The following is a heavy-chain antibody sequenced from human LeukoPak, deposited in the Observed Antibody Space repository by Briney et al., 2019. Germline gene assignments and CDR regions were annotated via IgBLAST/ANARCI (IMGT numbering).Heavy chain of an antibody. D-gene: IGHD4-23*01. CDR1: GGTFSSYA. CDR2: IIPIFGTA. V-gene: IGHV1-69*13. Sequence: ASVKVSCKASGGTFSSYAISWVRQAPGQGLGWMGGIIPIFGTANYAQKFQGRVTITADESTSTAYMELSSLRSEDTAVYYCAREGPVGNSFDYWGQGTLVTVSS. CDR3: AREGPVGNSFDY. J-gene: IGHJ4*02.